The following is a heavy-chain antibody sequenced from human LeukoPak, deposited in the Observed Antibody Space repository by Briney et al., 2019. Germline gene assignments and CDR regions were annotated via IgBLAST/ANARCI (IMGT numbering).Heavy chain of an antibody. Sequence: GASVKVSCEASGYTFTSYYMHWVRQAPGQGLEWMGIINPSGGSTSYAQKFQGRVTMTRDTSTSTVYMELSSLRSEDTAVYYCATQIFGVVRDLEYWGQGTLVTVSS. CDR2: INPSGGST. CDR1: GYTFTSYY. V-gene: IGHV1-46*01. J-gene: IGHJ4*02. CDR3: ATQIFGVVRDLEY. D-gene: IGHD3-3*01.